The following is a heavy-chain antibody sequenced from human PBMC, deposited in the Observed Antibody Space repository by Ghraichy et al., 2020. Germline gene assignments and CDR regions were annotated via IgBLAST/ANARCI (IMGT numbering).Heavy chain of an antibody. CDR3: AKGSGVGELNWLDS. V-gene: IGHV3-23*01. D-gene: IGHD3-10*01. CDR1: GFTFSSYA. J-gene: IGHJ5*01. CDR2: ISGSGGST. Sequence: GSLRLSCAASGFTFSSYAMSWVRQAPGKGLEWVSAISGSGGSTYYADSVKGRFTISRDNSKNTLYLQMNSLRAEDTAIYYCAKGSGVGELNWLDSWGQGTLVTVSS.